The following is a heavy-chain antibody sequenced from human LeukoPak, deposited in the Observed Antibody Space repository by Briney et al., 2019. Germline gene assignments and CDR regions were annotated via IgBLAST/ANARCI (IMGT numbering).Heavy chain of an antibody. D-gene: IGHD3-10*01. Sequence: GGSLRLSCAASGFTFSSYSMNWVRQAPGKGLEWVSSISSSSSYIYYADSVKGRFTISRDNAKNSLYLQMNSLRAEDTAVYYCARWSGEYYYGSGSYAYYYYGMDVWGQGTTVTVSS. CDR1: GFTFSSYS. CDR3: ARWSGEYYYGSGSYAYYYYGMDV. CDR2: ISSSSSYI. J-gene: IGHJ6*02. V-gene: IGHV3-21*01.